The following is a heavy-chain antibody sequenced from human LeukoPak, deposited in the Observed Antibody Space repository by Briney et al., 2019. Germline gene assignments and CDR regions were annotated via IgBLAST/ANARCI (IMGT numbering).Heavy chain of an antibody. CDR3: GRWGYFDSGNYFVVDY. D-gene: IGHD3-22*01. V-gene: IGHV4-59*01. CDR1: GDSIRSYY. Sequence: SETLSLTCIVSGDSIRSYYWNWIRQAPGKALEWIGHIHNNGDIAYNFSLKSRVTISMDTSENQFSLKLSSVTAADTAVYYCGRWGYFDSGNYFVVDYWGQGTVVTVSS. CDR2: IHNNGDI. J-gene: IGHJ4*02.